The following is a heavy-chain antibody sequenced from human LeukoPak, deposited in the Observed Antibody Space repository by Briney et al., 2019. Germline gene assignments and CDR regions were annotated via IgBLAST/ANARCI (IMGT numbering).Heavy chain of an antibody. V-gene: IGHV3-23*01. CDR1: GFTFSNYA. D-gene: IGHD2-8*02. J-gene: IGHJ4*02. CDR3: ATYRQVLLPFES. Sequence: TEGSLRLSCAASGFTFSNYAMSWVRQAPGKGLEWVSSIFPSGGEIHYADSVRGRFTISRDNSKSTLSLQMNSLRAEDTAIYYCATYRQVLLPFESWGQGTLVTVSS. CDR2: IFPSGGEI.